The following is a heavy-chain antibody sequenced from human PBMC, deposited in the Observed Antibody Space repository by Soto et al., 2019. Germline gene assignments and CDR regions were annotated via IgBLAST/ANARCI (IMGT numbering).Heavy chain of an antibody. Sequence: GGSLRLSCAASGFTFSSYWMHWVRQDPGKGLVWVSRINSDGSSTSYADSVKGRFTISRDNAKNTLFLQMNSLRAEDTAVYFCARPIGYSGYECRYWGQGTLVTVSS. CDR3: ARPIGYSGYECRY. CDR2: INSDGSST. J-gene: IGHJ4*02. V-gene: IGHV3-74*01. D-gene: IGHD5-12*01. CDR1: GFTFSSYW.